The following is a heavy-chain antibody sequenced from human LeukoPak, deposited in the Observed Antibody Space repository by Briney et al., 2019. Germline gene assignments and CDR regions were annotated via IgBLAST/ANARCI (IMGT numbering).Heavy chain of an antibody. CDR1: GYTFTSYY. CDR2: INPSGGST. Sequence: ASVKVSCKASGYTFTSYYMHWVRQAPGQGLEWMGIINPSGGSTSYAQKFQGRVTMTRDMSTSTVYMELSSLRSEDTAVYYCARDAQLWNYYYYYYMDVWGKGTTVTVSS. CDR3: ARDAQLWNYYYYYYMDV. V-gene: IGHV1-46*01. D-gene: IGHD5-18*01. J-gene: IGHJ6*03.